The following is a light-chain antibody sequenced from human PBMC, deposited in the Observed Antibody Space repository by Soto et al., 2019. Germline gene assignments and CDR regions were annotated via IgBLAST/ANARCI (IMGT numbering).Light chain of an antibody. Sequence: QSARTQPASVSGSPGQSITSSCTGTSSDVGAYNYVSWYQHHPGKAPKLIIYEVVNRPSGISNRFSGSKSGNTASLAISGLQAEDEADYYCSSYTDSNTVLFGGATKLTVL. CDR2: EVV. J-gene: IGLJ2*01. V-gene: IGLV2-14*01. CDR1: SSDVGAYNY. CDR3: SSYTDSNTVL.